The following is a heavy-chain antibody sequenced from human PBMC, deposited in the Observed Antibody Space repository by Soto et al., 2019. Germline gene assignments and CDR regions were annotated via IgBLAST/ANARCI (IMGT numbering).Heavy chain of an antibody. D-gene: IGHD3-16*01. CDR1: GFTFSTYG. CDR2: IWYDGSNK. CDR3: ARDSRRSRLGETFDF. J-gene: IGHJ4*02. V-gene: IGHV3-33*01. Sequence: QVPLVESGGGVVQPGRSLRLSCAASGFTFSTYGMHWVRQAPGKGPEWVAVIWYDGSNKRSADSLKGRFTISRDNSKNTLYLQMNSLTAEDTAVYYCARDSRRSRLGETFDFWGQGTLVIVSS.